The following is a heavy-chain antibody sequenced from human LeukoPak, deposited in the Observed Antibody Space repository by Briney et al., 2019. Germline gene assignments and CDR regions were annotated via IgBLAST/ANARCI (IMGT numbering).Heavy chain of an antibody. D-gene: IGHD6-19*01. CDR2: ISWDGGST. Sequence: GGSLRLSCAASGFTFDDYTMHWVRQVPGKGLEGVSVISWDGGSTYYADSVKGRFTISRDNSKNSLYLQMNSLRTEDTALYYCAKDLSTSGWILDYWGQGTLLTVSS. J-gene: IGHJ4*02. CDR1: GFTFDDYT. V-gene: IGHV3-43*01. CDR3: AKDLSTSGWILDY.